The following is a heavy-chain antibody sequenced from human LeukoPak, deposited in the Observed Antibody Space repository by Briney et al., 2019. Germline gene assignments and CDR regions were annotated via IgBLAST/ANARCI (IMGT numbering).Heavy chain of an antibody. V-gene: IGHV3-23*01. J-gene: IGHJ3*02. CDR3: ARDLGSFYNVKAFDI. CDR2: ISDSGGRT. D-gene: IGHD3-10*01. CDR1: GFTFSIYA. Sequence: GGSLRLSCAASGFTFSIYAMGWVRQAPGKGLEWVSTISDSGGRTYYADSVKGRFTISRDNSKKTLYLQMNNLRAEDTAVYYCARDLGSFYNVKAFDIWGQGTWVTVSS.